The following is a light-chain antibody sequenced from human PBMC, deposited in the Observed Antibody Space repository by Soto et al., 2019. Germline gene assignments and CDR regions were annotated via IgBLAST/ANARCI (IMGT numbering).Light chain of an antibody. V-gene: IGKV1-33*01. Sequence: DIQMTQCPSSLSASVGDRVTITSHASQDISNYLNWYQQKQGKAPKVVIYDASNLETGVPSKFSGRGSGTDGTFTISSLKTEDSSTYYRQQYENVTLTFGGGTKVDIK. CDR3: QQYENVTLT. CDR2: DAS. J-gene: IGKJ4*01. CDR1: QDISNY.